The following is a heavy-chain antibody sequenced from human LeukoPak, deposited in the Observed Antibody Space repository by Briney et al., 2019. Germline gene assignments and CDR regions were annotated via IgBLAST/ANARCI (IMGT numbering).Heavy chain of an antibody. CDR2: ISAYNGNT. Sequence: ASVKVSCKASGYTFTSYGISWVRQAPGQGLEWTGWISAYNGNTNYAQKLQGRVTMTTDTSTSTAYMELRSLRSDDTAVYYCARVTMVRGAMEDYYYGMDVWGQGTTVTVSS. CDR1: GYTFTSYG. D-gene: IGHD3-10*01. CDR3: ARVTMVRGAMEDYYYGMDV. J-gene: IGHJ6*02. V-gene: IGHV1-18*01.